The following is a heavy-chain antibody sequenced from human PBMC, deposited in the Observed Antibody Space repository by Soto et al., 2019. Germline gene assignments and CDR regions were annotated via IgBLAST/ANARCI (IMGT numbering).Heavy chain of an antibody. CDR2: ISAYNVNT. CDR3: ARERENYYGSGSYYYYYYVDV. Sequence: QVQLVQSGAEVKKPGASVKVSCKASGYTFTSYGISWVRQAPGQGLEWMGWISAYNVNTNYAQKLQGRVTMTTDTSTSTAYMELRSLRSDDTAVYYCARERENYYGSGSYYYYYYVDVWGKGTTVTVSS. D-gene: IGHD3-10*01. J-gene: IGHJ6*03. CDR1: GYTFTSYG. V-gene: IGHV1-18*01.